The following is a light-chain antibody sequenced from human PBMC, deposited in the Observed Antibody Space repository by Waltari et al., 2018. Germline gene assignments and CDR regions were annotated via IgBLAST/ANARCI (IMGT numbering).Light chain of an antibody. V-gene: IGLV2-14*03. CDR1: SSDVGGYNY. Sequence: QSALTQPASVSGSPGQSITISCTGTSSDVGGYNYVSWYQQHPGKAPKLVVYDVSNRPSGVSNGFSGSKSGNTASLTSSGLQAEDEADYYCSSYTSSSTLVVFGGGTKLTVL. J-gene: IGLJ2*01. CDR2: DVS. CDR3: SSYTSSSTLVV.